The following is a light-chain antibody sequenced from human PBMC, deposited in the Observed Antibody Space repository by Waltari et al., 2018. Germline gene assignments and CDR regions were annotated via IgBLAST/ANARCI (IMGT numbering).Light chain of an antibody. CDR2: KAS. CDR3: QHYYAYWA. Sequence: DIQMTQSPSTLSASVGDRVTITCRASQNITTSLAWYQQKPGKAPNLLIYKASTLENGVPSRFTGSGSGTEFTLTISSLQADDLATYYCQHYYAYWAFGQGTKEEIK. V-gene: IGKV1-5*03. CDR1: QNITTS. J-gene: IGKJ1*01.